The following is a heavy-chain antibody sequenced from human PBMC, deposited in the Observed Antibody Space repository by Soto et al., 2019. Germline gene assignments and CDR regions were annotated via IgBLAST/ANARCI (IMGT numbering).Heavy chain of an antibody. CDR2: ISGSGGST. D-gene: IGHD1-7*01. CDR3: AKDLTGTGVSRAFDY. CDR1: GFTFSSYA. Sequence: EVQLLESGGGLVQPGGSLRLSCAASGFTFSSYAMSWVRQAPGKGLEWVSAISGSGGSTYYADSVKGRFTISRDNSKNTLYLQMNRLRAEDTAVYYCAKDLTGTGVSRAFDYWGQGTLVTVSS. V-gene: IGHV3-23*01. J-gene: IGHJ4*02.